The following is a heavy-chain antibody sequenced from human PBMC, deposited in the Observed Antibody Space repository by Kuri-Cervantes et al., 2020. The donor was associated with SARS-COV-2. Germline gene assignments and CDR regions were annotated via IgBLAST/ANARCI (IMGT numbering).Heavy chain of an antibody. D-gene: IGHD3-3*01. J-gene: IGHJ4*02. CDR1: GGSISSYY. Sequence: GSLRLSCTVSGGSISSYYWSWIRQPPGKGLEWIGYIYYSGSTNYNPSLKSRVTISVDTSKNQFSLKLSSVTAADTAVYYCARAKRITIFGVVRNFDYWGQGTLVTVSS. CDR3: ARAKRITIFGVVRNFDY. CDR2: IYYSGST. V-gene: IGHV4-59*12.